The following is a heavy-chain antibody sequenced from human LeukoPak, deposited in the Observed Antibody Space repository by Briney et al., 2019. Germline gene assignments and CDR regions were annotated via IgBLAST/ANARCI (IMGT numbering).Heavy chain of an antibody. Sequence: PSQTLSLTCTVSGGSISSGGYYWSWIRQHPGKGLEWIGYIYYSVSTYYNPSLKSRVTISVDTSKNQFSLKLSSVTAADTAVYYCARIRAYGSGSYLDYWGQGTLVTVSS. CDR3: ARIRAYGSGSYLDY. V-gene: IGHV4-31*03. J-gene: IGHJ4*02. CDR1: GGSISSGGYY. D-gene: IGHD3-10*01. CDR2: IYYSVST.